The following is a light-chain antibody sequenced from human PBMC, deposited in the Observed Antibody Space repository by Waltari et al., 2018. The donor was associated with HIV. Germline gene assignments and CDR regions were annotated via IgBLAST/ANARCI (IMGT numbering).Light chain of an antibody. CDR1: KLADNY. CDR3: QTWDNGTVI. J-gene: IGLJ2*01. Sequence: SYNLTQPPSLSVSPGQRTSITCSGPKLADNYSSWCHKRPGQSPVLVIFQDTKRPSGIPERFSGSKSGDTATLTISGIQAMDEADYYCQTWDNGTVIFGGGTTLTVL. CDR2: QDT. V-gene: IGLV3-1*01.